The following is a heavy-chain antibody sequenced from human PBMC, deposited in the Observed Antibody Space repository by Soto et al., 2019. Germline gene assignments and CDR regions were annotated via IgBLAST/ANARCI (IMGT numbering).Heavy chain of an antibody. Sequence: EVQLVESGGGVMQPGGSLRLSCAASGLDFGVYPMHWVRQAPGKGLEWVSYIGARGFPIYYADSVRGRFAMSRDNANNSVFLQMDSRRAEDTAQYFCATEPFDYWGRGALVTVSS. CDR1: GLDFGVYP. CDR3: ATEPFDY. J-gene: IGHJ4*02. CDR2: IGARGFPI. V-gene: IGHV3-48*04.